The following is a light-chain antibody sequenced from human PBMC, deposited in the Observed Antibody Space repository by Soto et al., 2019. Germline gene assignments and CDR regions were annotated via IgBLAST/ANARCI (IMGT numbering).Light chain of an antibody. CDR3: SSCGGSSNLYV. CDR1: SSDVGGCKF. J-gene: IGLJ1*01. CDR2: EVS. V-gene: IGLV2-8*01. Sequence: QSALTQPPSASGSPGQSVTISCSGTSSDVGGCKFVSWYQQYPGKAPKLIIYEVSKRPSGVPDRFSGSKSGNTASLTVSGLQAEDEADYYCSSCGGSSNLYVFGTGTKLTVL.